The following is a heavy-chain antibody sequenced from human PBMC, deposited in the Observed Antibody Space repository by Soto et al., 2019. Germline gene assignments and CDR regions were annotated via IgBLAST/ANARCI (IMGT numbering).Heavy chain of an antibody. CDR2: IWYDGTQK. CDR3: ARAGGTTVTGLWHFDS. J-gene: IGHJ4*02. D-gene: IGHD4-17*01. CDR1: GFTFNTYS. V-gene: IGHV3-33*01. Sequence: QVQLEESGGGGVQPGRSLRLSCEASGFTFNTYSMHWVRQPPGKGLEWLAAIWYDGTQKYYADSVKGRFIISRDNAKKTLYLEMNSLSAEDPAVYYCARAGGTTVTGLWHFDSWGQGTLVTVSS.